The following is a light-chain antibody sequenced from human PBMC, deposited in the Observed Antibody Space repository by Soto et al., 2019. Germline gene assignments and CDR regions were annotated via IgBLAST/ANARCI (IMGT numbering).Light chain of an antibody. CDR1: SSDVGGYNY. CDR3: CSFSGSPYV. Sequence: QSVLTQPRSGSGSPGQSVTISCTGTSSDVGGYNYVSWYQQHPGKAPKLMIYDVTKRPSGVPDRFSGSKSGNTASLTISGLQAEDEADYYCCSFSGSPYVFGSGTKLTVL. J-gene: IGLJ1*01. V-gene: IGLV2-11*01. CDR2: DVT.